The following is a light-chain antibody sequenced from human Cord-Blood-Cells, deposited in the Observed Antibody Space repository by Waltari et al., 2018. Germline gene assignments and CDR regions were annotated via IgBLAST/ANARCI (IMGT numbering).Light chain of an antibody. Sequence: DIQMTQYPSSLSASVGDRVTITCRASQRISSYLNWYQQKPGKAPKLLIYAASSLQIGVPSRFSGSGSGTDFTLTISRLQPEDFATYYCQQSDSTPYSFGQGTKLEIK. CDR2: AAS. CDR1: QRISSY. CDR3: QQSDSTPYS. V-gene: IGKV1-39*01. J-gene: IGKJ2*03.